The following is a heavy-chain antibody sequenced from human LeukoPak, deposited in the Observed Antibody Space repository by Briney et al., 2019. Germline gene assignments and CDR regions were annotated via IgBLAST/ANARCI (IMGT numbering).Heavy chain of an antibody. CDR2: INQDGSEK. J-gene: IGHJ4*02. D-gene: IGHD3-16*01. Sequence: GSLRLSCAASGFTFSAYGMHWVRQAPGKGLEWVANINQDGSEKYYVDSVKGRFTISRDNGKNSLYLQMNSLGAEDTAVYYCARGGKLHPQSPYWGQGTLVTVSS. V-gene: IGHV3-7*01. CDR3: ARGGKLHPQSPY. CDR1: GFTFSAYG.